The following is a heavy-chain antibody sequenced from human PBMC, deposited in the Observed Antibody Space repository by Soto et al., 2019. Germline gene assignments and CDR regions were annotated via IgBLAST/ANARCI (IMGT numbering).Heavy chain of an antibody. V-gene: IGHV5-51*01. J-gene: IGHJ6*02. CDR2: IYPGDSDT. Sequence: GESLKISCNGSGYSFTSYWIGWVRQMPGKGLEWMGIIYPGDSDTRYSPSFQGQVTISADKSISTAYLQWSSLKASDTAMYYCASGSSSEYYYYGMDVWGQGTTVTVSS. D-gene: IGHD6-6*01. CDR3: ASGSSSEYYYYGMDV. CDR1: GYSFTSYW.